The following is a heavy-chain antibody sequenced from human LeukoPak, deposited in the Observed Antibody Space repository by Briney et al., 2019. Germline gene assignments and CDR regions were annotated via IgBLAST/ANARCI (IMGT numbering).Heavy chain of an antibody. CDR3: AKDRGSSWLYYFDY. J-gene: IGHJ4*02. CDR2: ISGSGGST. CDR1: GFTFSSYA. V-gene: IGHV3-23*01. D-gene: IGHD6-13*01. Sequence: PGGSLRLSCAASGFTFSSYAMSWVRQVPGKGLEWVSAISGSGGSTYYADSVKGRFTISRDSSKNTLYLQMNSLRAEDTAVYYCAKDRGSSWLYYFDYWGQGTLVTVSS.